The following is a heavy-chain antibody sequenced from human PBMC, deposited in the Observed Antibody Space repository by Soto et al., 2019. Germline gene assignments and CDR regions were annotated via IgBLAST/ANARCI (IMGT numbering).Heavy chain of an antibody. CDR2: ISYTGSTI. V-gene: IGHV3-48*03. D-gene: IGHD3-22*01. Sequence: LRLSCVGSEFTFSNYEMNWVRQAPGKGLEWVSYISYTGSTIYYADSVRGRFTISRDNSKNSLYLQMNSLRAEDTAVYYCARGLRNYYDRSGLHYWGQGTLVTVSS. J-gene: IGHJ4*02. CDR1: EFTFSNYE. CDR3: ARGLRNYYDRSGLHY.